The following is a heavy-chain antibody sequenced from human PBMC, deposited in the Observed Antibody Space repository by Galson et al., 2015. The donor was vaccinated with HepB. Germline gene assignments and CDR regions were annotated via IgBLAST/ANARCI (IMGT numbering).Heavy chain of an antibody. CDR2: INSDGSST. D-gene: IGHD2-21*02. CDR1: GFTFSSYW. J-gene: IGHJ5*02. V-gene: IGHV3-74*01. Sequence: SLRLSCAASGFTFSSYWMHWVRQAPGKGLVWVSRINSDGSSTIYADSVKGRFTISRDNAKNTLYLQMNSLRAEDTAVYYCARAQHIVVVTATRPNNWFDPWGQGTLVTVSS. CDR3: ARAQHIVVVTATRPNNWFDP.